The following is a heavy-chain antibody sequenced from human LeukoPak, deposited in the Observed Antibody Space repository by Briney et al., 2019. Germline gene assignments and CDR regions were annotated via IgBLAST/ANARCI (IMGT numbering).Heavy chain of an antibody. CDR3: TRRLAGGSFDY. D-gene: IGHD1-26*01. V-gene: IGHV3-73*01. Sequence: GGSLRLSCAASGFTFSGSAMHGVRQASGKGLEWVGRIRSKANSYATAYAASVKGRFTISRDDSKNTAYLQMNSLKTEDTAVYYCTRRLAGGSFDYWGQGTLVTVSS. CDR2: IRSKANSYAT. CDR1: GFTFSGSA. J-gene: IGHJ4*02.